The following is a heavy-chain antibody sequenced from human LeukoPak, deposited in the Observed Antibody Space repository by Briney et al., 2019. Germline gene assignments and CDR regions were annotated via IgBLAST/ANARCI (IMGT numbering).Heavy chain of an antibody. D-gene: IGHD3-22*01. J-gene: IGHJ4*02. V-gene: IGHV3-15*01. CDR3: TSFGHYDTTGYPVGDY. CDR2: IKREIDGGTT. Sequence: GGSLRLSCAASGFTVSSNYMSWVRQAPGKGLEWVGRIKREIDGGTTDYAAPVRGRFTISRDDSKNTLYLQMNSLKTEDTALYYCTSFGHYDTTGYPVGDYWGQGTLVTVSS. CDR1: GFTVSSNY.